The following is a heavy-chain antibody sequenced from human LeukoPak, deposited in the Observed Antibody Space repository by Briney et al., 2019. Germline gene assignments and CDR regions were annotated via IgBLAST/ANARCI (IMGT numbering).Heavy chain of an antibody. D-gene: IGHD3-22*01. CDR3: ARDLPGSGLYYYYGMDV. CDR2: IYSGGST. Sequence: GASLRLSCAASGFTVSSKYMSWVRQPPGKWLEWVSVIYSGGSTYYADPVKGRFTISRDNSKNTLYLQMYSLRAEDTGVYYCARDLPGSGLYYYYGMDVWGQGTTVTVSS. V-gene: IGHV3-53*01. J-gene: IGHJ6*02. CDR1: GFTVSSKY.